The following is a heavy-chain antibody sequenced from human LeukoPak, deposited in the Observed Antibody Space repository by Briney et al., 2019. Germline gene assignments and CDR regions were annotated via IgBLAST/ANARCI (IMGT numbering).Heavy chain of an antibody. CDR1: GYSITTGRY. D-gene: IGHD2-2*01. J-gene: IGHJ4*02. Sequence: SETLSLTCAVSGYSITTGRYWGWIRLPPGKGLEWIESIYQSGSTYYNPSLKSRVTISVDTSKNQFSLKLRSVTAADTAVYYCARSLSTAGIDYWGQGTLVTVSP. CDR3: ARSLSTAGIDY. V-gene: IGHV4-38-2*01. CDR2: IYQSGST.